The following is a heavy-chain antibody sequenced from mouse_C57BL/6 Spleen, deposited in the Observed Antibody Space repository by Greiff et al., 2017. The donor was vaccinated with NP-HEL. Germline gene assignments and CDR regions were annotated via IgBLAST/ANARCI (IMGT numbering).Heavy chain of an antibody. CDR3: TTSHESGTVDD. CDR2: IDPENGDT. J-gene: IGHJ2*01. CDR1: GFNITDDY. Sequence: VQLQQSGAELVRPGASVKLSCTASGFNITDDYMHWVKQRPEQGLEWIGWIDPENGDTEYASKFQGKATMTADTSSNTAYLQLSSLTTEDSAVYYCTTSHESGTVDDWGKGTTLTVSS. D-gene: IGHD4-1*01. V-gene: IGHV14-4*01.